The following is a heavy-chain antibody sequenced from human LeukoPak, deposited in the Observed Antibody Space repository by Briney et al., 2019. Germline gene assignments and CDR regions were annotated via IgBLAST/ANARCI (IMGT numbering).Heavy chain of an antibody. J-gene: IGHJ3*02. Sequence: GGSLRLSCAASGFTFSSYGMHWVRQAPGKGLEWVAFIRYDGGNKYYADSVKGRFTISRDNSKNTLYLQMNSLRAEDTAVYYCAKARGEGYCSGGSCLAFDIWGQGTMVTVSS. D-gene: IGHD2-15*01. CDR1: GFTFSSYG. CDR2: IRYDGGNK. CDR3: AKARGEGYCSGGSCLAFDI. V-gene: IGHV3-30*02.